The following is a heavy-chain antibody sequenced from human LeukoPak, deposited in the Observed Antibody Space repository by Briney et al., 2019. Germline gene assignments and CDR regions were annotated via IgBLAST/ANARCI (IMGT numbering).Heavy chain of an antibody. Sequence: PSETLSLTCTVSGGSISSYYWSWIRQPPGKGLEWIGYIYYSGSTNYNPSLKSRVTISVDTSKIQFSLKLSSVTAADTAMYYCARTRGYSYAYFDYWGQGTLVTVSS. V-gene: IGHV4-59*12. D-gene: IGHD5-18*01. J-gene: IGHJ4*02. CDR2: IYYSGST. CDR1: GGSISSYY. CDR3: ARTRGYSYAYFDY.